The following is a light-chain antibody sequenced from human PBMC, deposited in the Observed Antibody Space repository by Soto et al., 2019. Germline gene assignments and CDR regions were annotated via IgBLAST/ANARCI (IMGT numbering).Light chain of an antibody. J-gene: IGLJ2*01. CDR1: SSDVGAYNS. V-gene: IGLV2-14*01. CDR3: SSFTTTSTLVV. Sequence: QSVLTQPASVSGSPGQSITISCTGTSSDVGAYNSVSWYQHHPGKAPKLMIYEVTNRPSGVSNRFSGSKSGTTASLTISGLQAEDEADYYCSSFTTTSTLVVFGGRTKLTVL. CDR2: EVT.